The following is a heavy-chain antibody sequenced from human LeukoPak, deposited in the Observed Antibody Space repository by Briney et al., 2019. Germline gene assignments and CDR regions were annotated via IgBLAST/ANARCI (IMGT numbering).Heavy chain of an antibody. Sequence: GGSLRLSCAASGFTFGLTFSNYVMSWVRQAPGKGLEWVSGISGSGGRTYYTDSVKGRFTISRDNSKNTVYLQMNSLRAEDTAVYYCAKDPPYYYDSSGYGGGAFDIWGQGTMVTVSS. J-gene: IGHJ3*02. CDR2: ISGSGGRT. D-gene: IGHD3-22*01. CDR3: AKDPPYYYDSSGYGGGAFDI. CDR1: GFTFGLTFSNYV. V-gene: IGHV3-23*01.